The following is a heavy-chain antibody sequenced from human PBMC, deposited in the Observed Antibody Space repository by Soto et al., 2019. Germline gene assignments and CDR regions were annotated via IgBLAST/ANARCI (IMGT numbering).Heavy chain of an antibody. Sequence: VKVSWKASGYTFTSYAMHGVRQAPGQRLEWMGWINAGNGNTKYSQKFQGRVTITRDTSASTAYMELSSLRSEDTAVYYCARDRSTIFGVVPPRRDYFDYWGQGTLVTVSS. CDR3: ARDRSTIFGVVPPRRDYFDY. D-gene: IGHD3-3*01. CDR1: GYTFTSYA. V-gene: IGHV1-3*01. J-gene: IGHJ4*02. CDR2: INAGNGNT.